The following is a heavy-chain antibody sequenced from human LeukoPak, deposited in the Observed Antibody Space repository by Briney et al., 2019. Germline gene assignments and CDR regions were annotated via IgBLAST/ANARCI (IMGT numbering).Heavy chain of an antibody. D-gene: IGHD3-16*01. CDR2: IFSRGVP. CDR1: VDSGNNFY. CDR3: ARIYGGYFDY. V-gene: IGHV4-4*07. Sequence: PLETLSLTCTFSVDSGNNFYYNWVRQPAGTGLEWIGRIFSRGVPNYNPSLKSRVTISLDTSKNQFSLKPSSVTAADTAVYYCARIYGGYFDYWGQGTLVSVSS. J-gene: IGHJ4*02.